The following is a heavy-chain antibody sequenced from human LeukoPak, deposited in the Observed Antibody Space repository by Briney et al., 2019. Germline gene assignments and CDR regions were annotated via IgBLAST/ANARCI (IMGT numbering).Heavy chain of an antibody. CDR3: ARDLLYSSSSYYGMDV. CDR2: IYYSGST. D-gene: IGHD6-6*01. Sequence: SETLSLTCTVSGGSISSGGYYWSWIRQHPGKGLEWIGYIYYSGSTYYNPSLKSRVTISVDTSKNQFSLKLSSVTAADTAVYYCARDLLYSSSSYYGMDVWGQGTTVTVSS. V-gene: IGHV4-31*03. CDR1: GGSISSGGYY. J-gene: IGHJ6*02.